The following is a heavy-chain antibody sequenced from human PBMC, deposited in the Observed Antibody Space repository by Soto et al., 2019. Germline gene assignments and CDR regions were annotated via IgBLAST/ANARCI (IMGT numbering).Heavy chain of an antibody. V-gene: IGHV1-8*01. CDR1: GYTCTSYD. CDR2: MNPNSGNT. Sequence: GASVKVSCKASGYTCTSYDINWVRQATGQGLEWMGWMNPNSGNTGYAQKFQGRVTMTRNTSISTAYMELSSLRSEDTAVYYCARAFVTIFGVVTQAFDYWGQGTLVNVSS. CDR3: ARAFVTIFGVVTQAFDY. D-gene: IGHD3-3*01. J-gene: IGHJ4*02.